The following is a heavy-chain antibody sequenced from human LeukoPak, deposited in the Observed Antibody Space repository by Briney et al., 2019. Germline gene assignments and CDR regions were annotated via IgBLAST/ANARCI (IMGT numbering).Heavy chain of an antibody. J-gene: IGHJ6*03. CDR1: GYTFTSYG. CDR3: ARGGYSYGSYYYYYYMGV. D-gene: IGHD5-18*01. Sequence: GASVKVSCKASGYTFTSYGISWVRQAPGQGLEWMGWISAYNGNTNYAQKLQGRVTMTTDTSTSTAYMELRSLRSDDTAVYYCARGGYSYGSYYYYYYMGVWGKGTTVTVSS. V-gene: IGHV1-18*01. CDR2: ISAYNGNT.